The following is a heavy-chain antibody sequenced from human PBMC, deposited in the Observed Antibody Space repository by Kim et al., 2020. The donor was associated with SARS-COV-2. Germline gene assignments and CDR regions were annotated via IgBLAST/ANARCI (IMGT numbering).Heavy chain of an antibody. CDR3: AREGALYVDTAMADAFDI. CDR2: IYSGGST. CDR1: GFTVSSNY. J-gene: IGHJ3*02. V-gene: IGHV3-53*01. D-gene: IGHD5-18*01. Sequence: GGSLRLSCAASGFTVSSNYMSWVRQAPGKGLEWVSVIYSGGSTYYADSVKGRFTISRDNSKNTLYLQMNSLRAEDTAVYYCAREGALYVDTAMADAFDIWGQGTMVTVSS.